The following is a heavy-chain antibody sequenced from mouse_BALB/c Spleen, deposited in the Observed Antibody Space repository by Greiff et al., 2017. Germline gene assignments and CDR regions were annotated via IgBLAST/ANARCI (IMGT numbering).Heavy chain of an antibody. CDR2: IHYSGST. CDR3: ARSSWDEGAMDY. D-gene: IGHD4-1*01. V-gene: IGHV3-2*02. CDR1: GYSITSDYA. J-gene: IGHJ4*01. Sequence: VQLKQSGPGLVKPSQSLSLTCTVTGYSITSDYAWNWIRQFPGNLLEWMGYIHYSGSTNYNPSLKSRISITRDTSKNQFFLQLNSVTTEDTATYYCARSSWDEGAMDYWGQGTSVTVSA.